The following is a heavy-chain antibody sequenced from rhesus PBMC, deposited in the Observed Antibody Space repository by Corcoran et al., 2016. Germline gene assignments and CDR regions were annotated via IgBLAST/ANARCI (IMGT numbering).Heavy chain of an antibody. CDR1: GYSSTTYG. V-gene: IGHV7-193*01. CDR3: DRSMAHRSESGCSSWYFDL. D-gene: IGHD2-33*01. Sequence: QVQLVQSGPEVKQPGASVKVSCKASGYSSTTYGMNWLRQAPGQGLGWMGRMNTYTGNPTYAKGIKERFVLSMDITVRTEYMQISSLEAEDTAVYYVDRSMAHRSESGCSSWYFDLWGPGPPITISS. J-gene: IGHJ2*01. CDR2: MNTYTGNP.